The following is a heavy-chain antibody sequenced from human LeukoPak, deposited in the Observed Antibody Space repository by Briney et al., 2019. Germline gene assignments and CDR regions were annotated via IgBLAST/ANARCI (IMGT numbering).Heavy chain of an antibody. CDR2: IWYDGSNK. CDR1: GFTFSTYA. D-gene: IGHD2-15*01. CDR3: ARGAYCSGGRCPGAFDI. V-gene: IGHV3-33*01. Sequence: PGGSLRLSCAASGFTFSTYAMYWVRQAPGKGLEWVTVIWYDGSNKYYADSVKGRLTISRDNSKNTLYLQMNSLRADDTAVYYCARGAYCSGGRCPGAFDIWGQGTMVTVSS. J-gene: IGHJ3*02.